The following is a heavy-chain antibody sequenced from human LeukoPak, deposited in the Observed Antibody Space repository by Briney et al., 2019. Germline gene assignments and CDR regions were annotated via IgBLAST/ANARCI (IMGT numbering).Heavy chain of an antibody. CDR2: INTITGNP. Sequence: GASVKVSCKASGYTFTSYAMNWVRQAPGQGLEWMGWINTITGNPTYAQGFTGRFVFSLDTSVSTAYLQISSLKAEDTAVYYCARLYCSSTSCYGDYWGQGTLVTVSS. J-gene: IGHJ4*02. D-gene: IGHD2-2*01. CDR1: GYTFTSYA. CDR3: ARLYCSSTSCYGDY. V-gene: IGHV7-4-1*02.